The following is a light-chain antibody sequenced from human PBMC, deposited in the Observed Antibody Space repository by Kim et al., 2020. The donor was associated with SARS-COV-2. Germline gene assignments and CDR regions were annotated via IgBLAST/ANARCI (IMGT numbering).Light chain of an antibody. CDR3: QKYDSSPWT. Sequence: DIQMTQSPSSLSASVGARITITCRASQCINNYLAWYQQKPGKPPKLLIYAASALQSGVPSRFSGSGSGTDFTLTVTSLQPEDITTYYCQKYDSSPWTFGLGTQVDIK. J-gene: IGKJ1*01. V-gene: IGKV1-27*01. CDR2: AAS. CDR1: QCINNY.